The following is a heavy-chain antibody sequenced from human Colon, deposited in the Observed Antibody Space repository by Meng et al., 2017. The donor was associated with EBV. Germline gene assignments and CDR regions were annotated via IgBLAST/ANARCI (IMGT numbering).Heavy chain of an antibody. CDR3: ARRPTGIDY. J-gene: IGHJ4*02. D-gene: IGHD2-8*02. CDR1: GGSLSGAY. Sequence: QGQLPQWGAGLLKPSETLSLTCAVNGGSLSGAYWYWIRQPPGKGLEWIGEIIHGGSPSYNPSLKSRVTISIDTSKNQLSLMLSSVTAADTAVYYCARRPTGIDYWGQGTLVTVSS. CDR2: IIHGGSP. V-gene: IGHV4-34*12.